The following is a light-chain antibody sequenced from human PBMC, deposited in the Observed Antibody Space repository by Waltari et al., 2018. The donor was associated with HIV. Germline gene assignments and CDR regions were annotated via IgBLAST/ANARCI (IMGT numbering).Light chain of an antibody. CDR2: LTS. CDR1: QSLVNPDGNTY. CDR3: MQGTQFPYT. V-gene: IGKV2-24*01. Sequence: EIVMTQTPLSTAVTLGQPASICCRSSQSLVNPDGNTYLSWLHQRPGQPPRLLIYLTSNRFSGVPDRFSGSGAGTDFTLKISRVEPDDVGTYYCMQGTQFPYTFGQGTRLEIK. J-gene: IGKJ2*01.